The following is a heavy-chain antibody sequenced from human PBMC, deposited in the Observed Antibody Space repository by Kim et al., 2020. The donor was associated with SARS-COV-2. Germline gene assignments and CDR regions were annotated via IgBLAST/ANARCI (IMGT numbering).Heavy chain of an antibody. Sequence: GGSLRLSCAASGFPLSSYAMSWVRQAPGKGLEWVSGISGSGGSTYYADSVRGRFTISRDTSKNTLYLQLKSLRADDTAVYYCAKDRVYYYDSSGYYFHYWGQGTLVTVSS. J-gene: IGHJ4*02. CDR3: AKDRVYYYDSSGYYFHY. CDR1: GFPLSSYA. CDR2: ISGSGGST. D-gene: IGHD3-22*01. V-gene: IGHV3-23*01.